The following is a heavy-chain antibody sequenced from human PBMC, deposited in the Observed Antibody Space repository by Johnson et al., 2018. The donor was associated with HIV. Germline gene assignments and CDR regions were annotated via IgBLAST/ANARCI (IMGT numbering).Heavy chain of an antibody. D-gene: IGHD4-23*01. CDR2: ISWDSGTI. V-gene: IGHV3-9*01. Sequence: EVQLVESGGGVVQPGGSLRLSCAASGFTFSNAWMSWVRQAPGKGLEWVSSISWDSGTIGYADSVKGRFTISRDNAKISLYLQMDSLRAEDTAVYYCAKDMSRVVTPWAVSFDIWGQGTMVTVSS. CDR3: AKDMSRVVTPWAVSFDI. CDR1: GFTFSNAW. J-gene: IGHJ3*02.